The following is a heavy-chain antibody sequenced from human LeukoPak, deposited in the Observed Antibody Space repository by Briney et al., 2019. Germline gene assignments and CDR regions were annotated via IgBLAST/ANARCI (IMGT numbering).Heavy chain of an antibody. V-gene: IGHV3-48*02. CDR1: GFTFSSYA. CDR3: ARDNIWAFDI. CDR2: IRTDGTI. D-gene: IGHD3-9*01. J-gene: IGHJ3*02. Sequence: GGSLRLSCAASGFTFSSYAMSWVRQAPGKGLEWVSHIRTDGTITYADSVKGRFTISRDDAKTSVYLQMNSLRDEDTAIYYCARDNIWAFDIWGQGTMVTVSS.